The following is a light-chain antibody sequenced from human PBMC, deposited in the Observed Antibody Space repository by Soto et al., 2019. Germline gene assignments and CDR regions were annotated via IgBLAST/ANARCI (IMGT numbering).Light chain of an antibody. CDR1: QSVTNY. V-gene: IGKV3-11*01. Sequence: EIFLTQSPDTLSLSPGERATLSCRASQSVTNYIAWYQQRPGQAPRLLIYGAFNRATGIPARFSGSGSGTDFTLTISSLEPEDSAIYYCQQRNIWPPVTFGQGTRLEIK. CDR2: GAF. J-gene: IGKJ5*01. CDR3: QQRNIWPPVT.